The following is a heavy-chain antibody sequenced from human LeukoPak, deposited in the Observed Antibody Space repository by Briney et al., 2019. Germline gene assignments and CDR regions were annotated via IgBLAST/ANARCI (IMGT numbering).Heavy chain of an antibody. Sequence: PGGSLRLSCAASGLTFITYAMSWVRQAPGKGMEWVSAISGSGGTTYYADSEKGRFTISRDNSKNTLYLQMNSLRAEDTAVYYCAKNAVSGTTDSRFDYWGQGTLVTVSS. CDR3: AKNAVSGTTDSRFDY. CDR2: ISGSGGTT. CDR1: GLTFITYA. J-gene: IGHJ4*02. V-gene: IGHV3-23*01. D-gene: IGHD1-7*01.